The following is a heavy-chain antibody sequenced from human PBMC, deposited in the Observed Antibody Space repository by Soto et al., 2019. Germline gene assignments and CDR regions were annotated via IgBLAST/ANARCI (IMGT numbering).Heavy chain of an antibody. CDR2: IKKDGSEK. V-gene: IGHV3-7*01. CDR1: GFTFSSYW. CDR3: ARSSSGWYVHWFDP. J-gene: IGHJ5*02. D-gene: IGHD6-19*01. Sequence: PGGSLRLSCAASGFTFSSYWMSWVRQAPGKGLEWVANIKKDGSEKYYVDSVKGRFTISRDNAKNSLYLEMNSLRAEDTAVYYCARSSSGWYVHWFDPWGQGTLVTVSS.